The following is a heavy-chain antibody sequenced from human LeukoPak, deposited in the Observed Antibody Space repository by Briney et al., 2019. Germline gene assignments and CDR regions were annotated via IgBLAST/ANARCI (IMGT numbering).Heavy chain of an antibody. CDR2: TYYRSKWYN. CDR1: GDSVSSNSAA. Sequence: SQTLSLTCAISGDSVSSNSAAWNWIRQSPSRGLEWLGRTYYRSKWYNDYAVSVKSRITITPDTSKNQFSLQLNSVTAADTAVYYCARPVPSRLGWFDPWGQGTLVTVSS. V-gene: IGHV6-1*01. J-gene: IGHJ5*02. D-gene: IGHD1-1*01. CDR3: ARPVPSRLGWFDP.